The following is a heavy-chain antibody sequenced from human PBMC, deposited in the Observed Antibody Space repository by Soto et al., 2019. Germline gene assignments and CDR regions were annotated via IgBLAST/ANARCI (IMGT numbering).Heavy chain of an antibody. V-gene: IGHV2-5*02. J-gene: IGHJ4*02. CDR1: GFSLSTSGLG. CDR3: AHTLGIAAAGTTYFDY. D-gene: IGHD6-13*01. CDR2: IYWDDDK. Sequence: QITLKESGPTLVKPTQTLTLTCTFSGFSLSTSGLGVGWIRQPPGKALEWLALIYWDDDKRYSPSLKSRLTITKDTSKNQVVLTMTNMDPVDTATYYCAHTLGIAAAGTTYFDYWGQGTLVTVSS.